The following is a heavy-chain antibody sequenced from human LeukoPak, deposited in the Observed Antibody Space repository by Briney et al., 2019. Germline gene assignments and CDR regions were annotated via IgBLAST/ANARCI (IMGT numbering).Heavy chain of an antibody. CDR1: GGSITSDS. V-gene: IGHV4-59*01. CDR2: ISHSGRT. D-gene: IGHD3-22*01. Sequence: PSETLPLTCTVSGGSITSDSWTWVRQPPGKGLEWIGYISHSGRTSSSPSLKSRVTMSVDPSKKQVSLKLTSVTAADAAVYYCATYDSATHTLNYWGQGTLVSVSS. CDR3: ATYDSATHTLNY. J-gene: IGHJ4*02.